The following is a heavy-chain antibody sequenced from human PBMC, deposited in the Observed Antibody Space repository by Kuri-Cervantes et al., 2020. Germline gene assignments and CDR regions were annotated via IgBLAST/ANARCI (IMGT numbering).Heavy chain of an antibody. CDR3: AKETRGGLEXRWYFDL. CDR2: ISYDGSNK. J-gene: IGHJ2*01. Sequence: GGSLRLSCAASGFTFSSYGMPWVRQAPGKGLEWVAVISYDGSNKYYADSVKGRFTISRDNSKNTLYLQMNSLRAEDTAVYYCAKETRGGLEXRWYFDLWGRGTLVTVSS. V-gene: IGHV3-30*18. D-gene: IGHD1-1*01. CDR1: GFTFSSYG.